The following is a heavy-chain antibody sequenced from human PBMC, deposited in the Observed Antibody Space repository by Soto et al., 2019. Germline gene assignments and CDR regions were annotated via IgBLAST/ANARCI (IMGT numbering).Heavy chain of an antibody. CDR2: IWYDGSNK. Sequence: GDLRLSCVASGFTFRNYAMHWVRQAPGKGLEWVAVIWYDGSNKYYADSVKGRFTISRDNSKNTLYLQMNSLRAEDTAVYYCARATEGSYLDYWGQGTLVTVSS. V-gene: IGHV3-33*08. D-gene: IGHD1-1*01. CDR3: ARATEGSYLDY. CDR1: GFTFRNYA. J-gene: IGHJ4*02.